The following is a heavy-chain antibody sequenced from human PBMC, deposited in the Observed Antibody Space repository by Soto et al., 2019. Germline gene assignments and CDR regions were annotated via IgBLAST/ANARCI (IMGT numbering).Heavy chain of an antibody. CDR3: ARGLNLFDC. CDR1: RFTFSDYW. J-gene: IGHJ4*02. CDR2: IKQDGSEK. Sequence: GGSLRLSCAASRFTFSDYWMTWVRQAPGKGLEWLANIKQDGSEKFYADAVKGRFTISRDNAKNSLYLQMNSLRPEDTAVYYCARGLNLFDCWGQGTLVTVSS. V-gene: IGHV3-7*01.